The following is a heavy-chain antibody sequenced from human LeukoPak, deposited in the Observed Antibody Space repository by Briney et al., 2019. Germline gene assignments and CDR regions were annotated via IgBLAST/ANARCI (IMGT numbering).Heavy chain of an antibody. J-gene: IGHJ4*02. D-gene: IGHD1-14*01. Sequence: ASVKVSCKVSGYTLTELSMHWVRQAPGKGHEWMGGFDPEDGETIYAQKFQGRVTMTEDTSTDTAYMELSSLRSEDTAVYYCATTGRTRDYFDYWGQGTLVTVSS. CDR3: ATTGRTRDYFDY. V-gene: IGHV1-24*01. CDR2: FDPEDGET. CDR1: GYTLTELS.